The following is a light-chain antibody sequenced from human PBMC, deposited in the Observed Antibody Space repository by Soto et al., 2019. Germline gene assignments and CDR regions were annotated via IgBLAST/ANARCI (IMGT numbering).Light chain of an antibody. CDR1: STDVGFYNL. J-gene: IGLJ1*01. CDR3: WSYVGSRSCWLV. Sequence: QSVLTQPASVSGSPGQSITISCNGTSTDVGFYNLVSWYQQHPGKVPKLMIYEGSKRPSGVSNRFSGSKSGNTASLTISGLQAEDEADDYCWSYVGSRSCWLVFGTGTQVTV. V-gene: IGLV2-23*01. CDR2: EGS.